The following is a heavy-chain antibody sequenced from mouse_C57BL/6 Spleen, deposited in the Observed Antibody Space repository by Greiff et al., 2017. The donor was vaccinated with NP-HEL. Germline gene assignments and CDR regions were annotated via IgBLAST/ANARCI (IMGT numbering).Heavy chain of an antibody. D-gene: IGHD1-1*01. CDR3: SRKDYYGSSSYWYFDV. V-gene: IGHV1-19*01. CDR2: INPYNGGT. CDR1: GYTFTDYY. Sequence: VQLQQSGPVLVKPGASVKMSCKASGYTFTDYYMNWVKQSHGKSLEWIGVINPYNGGTSYNQKFKGKATLTVDKSSSTAYLELNSLTSEDAAVYYWSRKDYYGSSSYWYFDVWGTGTTVTVSS. J-gene: IGHJ1*03.